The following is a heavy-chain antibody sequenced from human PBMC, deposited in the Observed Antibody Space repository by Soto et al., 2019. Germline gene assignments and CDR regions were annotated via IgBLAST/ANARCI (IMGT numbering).Heavy chain of an antibody. CDR3: ARCDGSATYCFFFAY. D-gene: IGHD3-10*01. CDR2: IYSGGST. V-gene: IGHV3-66*01. J-gene: IGHJ4*02. CDR1: GFTFSSYG. Sequence: PGGSMRLSCAASGFTFSSYGMHWVRQAPGKGLEWVSAIYSGGSTYYADSVKGRFTISRDNSRNTLYLQMNSLRAEDTAVYFCARCDGSATYCFFFAYWGQGTPVTVSS.